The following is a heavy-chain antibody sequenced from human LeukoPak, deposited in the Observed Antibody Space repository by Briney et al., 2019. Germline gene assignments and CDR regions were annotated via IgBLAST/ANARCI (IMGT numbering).Heavy chain of an antibody. D-gene: IGHD4/OR15-4a*01. CDR2: IKTDGSEK. CDR1: GFTSSTYW. V-gene: IGHV3-7*01. Sequence: PGGSLRLPCAASGFTSSTYWMSWVRQAPGKGLEWVANIKTDGSEKYCVDSVKGRFTISRDNAKNSMYLQMNSLTTEDTAVYYCAREVPWCAFKYDAFDIWGLGTMVTVSS. J-gene: IGHJ3*02. CDR3: AREVPWCAFKYDAFDI.